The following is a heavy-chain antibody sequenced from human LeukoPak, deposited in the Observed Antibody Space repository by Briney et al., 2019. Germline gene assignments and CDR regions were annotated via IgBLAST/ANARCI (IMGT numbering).Heavy chain of an antibody. CDR1: GFIFSDYY. V-gene: IGHV3-11*01. D-gene: IGHD3-10*01. J-gene: IGHJ3*02. CDR3: ASRGVEIGAFDI. Sequence: GGSLRLSCAASGFIFSDYYMSWIRQAPGKGLEWVSYISRSGSTIYYADSVKGRFTISRDNAKKSLYLQMNSLRAEDTAVYYCASRGVEIGAFDIWGQGTMVTVSS. CDR2: ISRSGSTI.